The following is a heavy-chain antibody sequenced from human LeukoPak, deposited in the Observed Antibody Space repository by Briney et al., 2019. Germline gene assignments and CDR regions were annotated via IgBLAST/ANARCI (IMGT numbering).Heavy chain of an antibody. D-gene: IGHD3-3*01. CDR1: GFTFSSYS. CDR3: ARDGKLPYYDFQYYFDN. Sequence: GGSLRLSCAASGFTFSSYSMNWVRQAPGKGLEWVSYISSSSSTIYYADSVKGRFTISRDNAKNSLYLQMNSLRAEDTAVYYCARDGKLPYYDFQYYFDNWGQGTLVTVSS. CDR2: ISSSSSTI. V-gene: IGHV3-48*01. J-gene: IGHJ4*02.